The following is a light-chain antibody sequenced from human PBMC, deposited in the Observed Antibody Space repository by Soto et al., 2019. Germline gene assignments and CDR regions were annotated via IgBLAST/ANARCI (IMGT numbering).Light chain of an antibody. CDR3: QTWGTGIHYV. Sequence: QPVLTQSPSAAASLGASVKLTCTLSSGHSSYAIAWHQQQPEKGPRYLMKLNSDGSHSKGDGIPDRFSGSSSGAERYLTISSLQSDEEADYYCQTWGTGIHYVFGTGTKLTVL. CDR1: SGHSSYA. CDR2: LNSDGSH. J-gene: IGLJ1*01. V-gene: IGLV4-69*01.